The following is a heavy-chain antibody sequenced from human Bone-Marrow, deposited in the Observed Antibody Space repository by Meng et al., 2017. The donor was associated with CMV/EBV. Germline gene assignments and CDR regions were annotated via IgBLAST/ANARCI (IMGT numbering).Heavy chain of an antibody. CDR3: ASAWYGSGSLPFDY. D-gene: IGHD3-10*01. CDR2: ISGSGGST. Sequence: LSLTCAASGFTFSSYAMSWVRQAPGKGLEWVSAISGSGGSTYYADSVKGRFTISRDNAKNTLYLQMNSLRAEDTAVYYCASAWYGSGSLPFDYWGQGTLVTVSS. V-gene: IGHV3-23*01. CDR1: GFTFSSYA. J-gene: IGHJ4*02.